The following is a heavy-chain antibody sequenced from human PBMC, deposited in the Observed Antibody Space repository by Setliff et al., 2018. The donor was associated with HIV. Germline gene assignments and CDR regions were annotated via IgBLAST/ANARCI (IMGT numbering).Heavy chain of an antibody. CDR1: GFIFKNTW. CDR3: TTSWITDGYTFGPRKYYFDY. J-gene: IGHJ4*02. V-gene: IGHV3-15*01. CDR2: IKIKTDGGTT. D-gene: IGHD5-18*01. Sequence: GSLRLSCSASGFIFKNTWMSWVRQAPGKGLEWVGRIKIKTDGGTTDYTAPVKGRFTISRDDSKNTLYLQMNSLKTEDTAVYYCTTSWITDGYTFGPRKYYFDYWGQGTLVTVSS.